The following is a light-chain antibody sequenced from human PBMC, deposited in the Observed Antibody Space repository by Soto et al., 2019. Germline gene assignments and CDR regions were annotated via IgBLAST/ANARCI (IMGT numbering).Light chain of an antibody. Sequence: QSVLTQPRSVSGAPGQAGTISCTGNNKYVGGYNYVSWYQQHPGKAPKLMIYDVSKRPSGVPDRFSGSKSGNTASLTISGLQAEDEADYYCCSYAGSYTYVFGTGTKVTVL. V-gene: IGLV2-11*01. J-gene: IGLJ1*01. CDR3: CSYAGSYTYV. CDR2: DVS. CDR1: NKYVGGYNY.